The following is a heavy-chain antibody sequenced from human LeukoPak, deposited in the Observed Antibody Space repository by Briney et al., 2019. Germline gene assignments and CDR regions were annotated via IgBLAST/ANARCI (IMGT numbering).Heavy chain of an antibody. J-gene: IGHJ1*01. V-gene: IGHV3-66*01. Sequence: PGGSLRLSCAASGFSVRDYRMSWVRQAPGKGPEWVSVFYGGGDTSYAGSVRGRFATSRDTSTNTLYLQMNGLRAEDTAVYYCARGHSADVSAMLNRGQGTLVTVSS. CDR1: GFSVRDYR. CDR3: ARGHSADVSAMLN. CDR2: FYGGGDT. D-gene: IGHD3-10*02.